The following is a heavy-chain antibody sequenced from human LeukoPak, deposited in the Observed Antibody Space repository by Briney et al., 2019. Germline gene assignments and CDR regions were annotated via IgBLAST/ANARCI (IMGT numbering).Heavy chain of an antibody. CDR2: IYHSGST. V-gene: IGHV4-30-2*01. J-gene: IGHJ4*02. CDR1: GGSISSGGYS. D-gene: IGHD3-16*01. CDR3: ARGYDGLYYFDY. Sequence: SETLSLTCAVSGGSISSGGYSWSWIRQPPGKGLEWIGYIYHSGSTYYNPSLKSRVTISVDRSKNQFSLKLSSVTAADTAVYYCARGYDGLYYFDYWGQGTLVTVSS.